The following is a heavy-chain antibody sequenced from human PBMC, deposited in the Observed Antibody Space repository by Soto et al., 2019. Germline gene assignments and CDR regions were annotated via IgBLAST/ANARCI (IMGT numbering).Heavy chain of an antibody. D-gene: IGHD3-22*01. CDR2: IFGSGET. CDR3: VREGDYSDNNGYPLFDY. J-gene: IGHJ4*02. Sequence: QVQLQESGPGLLKPSETLSLTCTVSGASMSNYYWSWIRQPAGKGLEWIGRIFGSGETYYNPSLKSRVILSVDPSKSQFSLELTSVTAADTAVYFCVREGDYSDNNGYPLFDYWGQGTLVTVSP. V-gene: IGHV4-4*07. CDR1: GASMSNYY.